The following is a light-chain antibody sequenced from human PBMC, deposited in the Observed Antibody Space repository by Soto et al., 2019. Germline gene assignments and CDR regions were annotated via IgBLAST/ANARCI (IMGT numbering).Light chain of an antibody. CDR2: DAS. Sequence: EIVLTQSPATLSLSPGERATLSCRASQSVSSYLAWYQQKPGQAPRLLIYDASNRATGIPARFSGSGSGTDFTLTISILEPEDFAVYYGQQRSNWWTFGQGTKVEIK. CDR3: QQRSNWWT. J-gene: IGKJ1*01. V-gene: IGKV3-11*01. CDR1: QSVSSY.